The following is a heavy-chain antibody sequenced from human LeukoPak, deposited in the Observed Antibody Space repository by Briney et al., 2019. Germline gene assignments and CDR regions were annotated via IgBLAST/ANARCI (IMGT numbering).Heavy chain of an antibody. D-gene: IGHD3-16*01. CDR3: ARFGVDYDMDV. CDR2: IHYSGRP. Sequence: PSETLSLTCTVSGGSISGHYWTWIRQPPGKGLEWIGQIHYSGRPDYNPSLKSRVTISVDTSKNQLSLKVTSVTGADTAVYYCARFGVDYDMDVWGQGATVTVSS. V-gene: IGHV4-59*11. CDR1: GGSISGHY. J-gene: IGHJ6*02.